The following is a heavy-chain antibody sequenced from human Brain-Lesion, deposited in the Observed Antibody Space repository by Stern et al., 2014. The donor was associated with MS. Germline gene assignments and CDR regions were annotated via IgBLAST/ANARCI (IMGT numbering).Heavy chain of an antibody. CDR3: ARGITPNAIDQ. CDR1: GYIFTDYW. D-gene: IGHD2-8*01. Sequence: EVQLVQSGPEVKRPGDSLKISCKGSGYIFTDYWIGWVRPMPGSGLEWMGIVFPGDSAFGNSPSFQDQVTISADKSINTAYLEWNSLRAADSGIYFCARGITPNAIDQWGQGTQVTVSS. J-gene: IGHJ4*02. CDR2: VFPGDSAF. V-gene: IGHV5-51*03.